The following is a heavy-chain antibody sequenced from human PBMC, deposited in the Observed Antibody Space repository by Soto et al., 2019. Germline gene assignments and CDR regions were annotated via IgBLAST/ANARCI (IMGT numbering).Heavy chain of an antibody. J-gene: IGHJ6*02. V-gene: IGHV6-1*01. CDR3: VRQPLANLSLYGMDV. Sequence: SQTLSLTCAISGDSVSANNAAWNWIRQSPSRGLEWLGRTYYRSKWNYDYAESVKSRLTITPDTSNNQFSLQLNSVTPEDAAVYYCVRQPLANLSLYGMDVWGQGTTVTVSS. CDR1: GDSVSANNAA. CDR2: TYYRSKWNY. D-gene: IGHD6-6*01.